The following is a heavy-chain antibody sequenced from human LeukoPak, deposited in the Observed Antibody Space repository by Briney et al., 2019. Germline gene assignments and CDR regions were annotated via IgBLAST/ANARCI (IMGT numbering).Heavy chain of an antibody. J-gene: IGHJ5*02. CDR1: GYILTDYY. Sequence: ASVKVSCKASGYILTDYYMHWVRQAPGQGLEWMGWINPNSGDTNYAQKFQGRVTMTRDTSISTVYMELRRLRYDDTAAYYCARGPLEYSSGGTCYSGRNWFDPWGQGTLVTVSS. CDR3: ARGPLEYSSGGTCYSGRNWFDP. V-gene: IGHV1-2*02. D-gene: IGHD2-15*01. CDR2: INPNSGDT.